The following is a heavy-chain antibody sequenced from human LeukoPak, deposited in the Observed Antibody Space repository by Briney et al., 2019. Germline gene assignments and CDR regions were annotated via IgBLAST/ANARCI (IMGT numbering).Heavy chain of an antibody. CDR3: ARSGAQSAEYFQH. CDR1: GGSISSYY. Sequence: SETLSLTCTVSGGSISSYYWSWIRQPPGKGLEWIGYIYYSGSTNYNPSLKSRVTISVDTSKNQLSLKLSSVTAADTAVYYCARSGAQSAEYFQHWGQGTLVTVSS. V-gene: IGHV4-59*01. J-gene: IGHJ1*01. CDR2: IYYSGST.